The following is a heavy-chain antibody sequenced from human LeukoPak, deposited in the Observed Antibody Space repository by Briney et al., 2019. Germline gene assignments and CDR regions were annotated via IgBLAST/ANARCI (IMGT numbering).Heavy chain of an antibody. D-gene: IGHD6-19*01. V-gene: IGHV3-30*18. CDR3: AKNFRIAVIGY. CDR2: ISYDGSNK. J-gene: IGHJ4*02. Sequence: GRSLRLSCAAAGFTFSSYGMHWVRQAPGKGLEWVAVISYDGSNKYHADSVKGRFTISRDNSKNTLYLQMNSLRAEDTAVYYCAKNFRIAVIGYWGQGTLVTVSS. CDR1: GFTFSSYG.